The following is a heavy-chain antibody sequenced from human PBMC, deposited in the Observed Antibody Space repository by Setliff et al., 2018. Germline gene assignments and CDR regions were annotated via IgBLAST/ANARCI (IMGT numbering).Heavy chain of an antibody. CDR3: ATEKFPGDWGDY. J-gene: IGHJ4*02. D-gene: IGHD2-21*01. Sequence: ASVKVSCKASGYTFINYEINWVRQATGQGLEWMGGMNPNNGNTGYAQKFQGRVTMTTDTSTRTAYMEVTSLRSDDTAVYYCATEKFPGDWGDYWGQGTLVTVSS. V-gene: IGHV1-8*02. CDR2: MNPNNGNT. CDR1: GYTFINYE.